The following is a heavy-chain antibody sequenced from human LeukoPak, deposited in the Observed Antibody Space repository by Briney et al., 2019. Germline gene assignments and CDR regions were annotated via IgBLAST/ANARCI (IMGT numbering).Heavy chain of an antibody. CDR2: IKQDGSGK. CDR1: GFTFSSYW. V-gene: IGHV3-7*01. D-gene: IGHD3-3*01. J-gene: IGHJ5*02. CDR3: ARDPGGVAPENWFDP. Sequence: GGSLRLSCAASGFTFSSYWMSWVRQAPGKGLEWVANIKQDGSGKYYVDSVKGRFTISRDNAKNSLYLQMNSLRAEDTAVYYCARDPGGVAPENWFDPWGQGTLVTVSS.